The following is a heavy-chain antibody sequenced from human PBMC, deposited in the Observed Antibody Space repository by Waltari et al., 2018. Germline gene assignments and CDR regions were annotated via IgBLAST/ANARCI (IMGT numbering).Heavy chain of an antibody. CDR2: VIPSCGTA. CDR1: GGTFSSYA. J-gene: IGHJ5*02. D-gene: IGHD2-2*01. V-gene: IGHV1-69*01. Sequence: QVQLVQSGAEVKKPGSSVKVSCKASGGTFSSYAISWVRQAPGQGLEWMGGVIPSCGTANYAQKFQGRVTITADESTSTAYMELSSLRSEDTAVYYCARDGGSVVVPAASVWFDPWGQGTLVTVSS. CDR3: ARDGGSVVVPAASVWFDP.